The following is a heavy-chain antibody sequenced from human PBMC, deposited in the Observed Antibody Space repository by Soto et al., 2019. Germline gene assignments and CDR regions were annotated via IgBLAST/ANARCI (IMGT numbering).Heavy chain of an antibody. CDR1: GYTFTSYG. V-gene: IGHV1-18*04. D-gene: IGHD3-9*01. Sequence: GASVKVSCKASGYTFTSYGISWVRQAPGQGLEWMGWISAYNGNTNYAQKLQGRVTMTTDTSTSTAYMELRSLRSDDTAVYYCAREGRGRYFDWLSWYYGMDVWGQGTTVTVSS. CDR2: ISAYNGNT. CDR3: AREGRGRYFDWLSWYYGMDV. J-gene: IGHJ6*02.